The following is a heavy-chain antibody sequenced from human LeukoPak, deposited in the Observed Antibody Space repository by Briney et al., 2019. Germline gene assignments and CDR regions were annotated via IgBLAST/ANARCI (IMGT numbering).Heavy chain of an antibody. J-gene: IGHJ4*02. V-gene: IGHV5-51*01. CDR3: ARQRDSGFDFDS. D-gene: IGHD5-12*01. CDR1: GYSFTNYW. Sequence: GESLKISCMGSGYSFTNYWIGWVRQVPGSGLEWMGVTYPSDSDTRYSPSFQGQVTSSADKSIDTAYLQWSSLKASDTAMYYCARQRDSGFDFDSWGQGTLVTVSS. CDR2: TYPSDSDT.